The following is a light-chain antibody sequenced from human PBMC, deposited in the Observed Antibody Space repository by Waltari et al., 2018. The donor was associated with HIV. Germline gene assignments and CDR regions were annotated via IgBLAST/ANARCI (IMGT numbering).Light chain of an antibody. V-gene: IGLV2-8*01. CDR3: NSFAGSRVV. CDR1: SSDVGAYNY. Sequence: QSALTQPPSASGSPGQSVTISCTGTSSDVGAYNYVSWYQQHPGKAPKLLIWEVNKRPSGVPERFSGSTSGNTASLTVSGRQAEDEADYYCNSFAGSRVVVGGGTKLTVL. J-gene: IGLJ2*01. CDR2: EVN.